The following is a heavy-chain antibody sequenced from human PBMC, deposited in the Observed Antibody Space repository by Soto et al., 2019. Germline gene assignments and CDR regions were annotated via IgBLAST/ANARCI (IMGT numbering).Heavy chain of an antibody. CDR2: IYSGETT. Sequence: GGPLILSCAASGFNVNSDYMNWVRKPPGKGLEWVASIYSGETTYYADSVRGRFTISSDKSKNTLYFQLSSLRIEDTAVYYCTRDGRGLGRLSLFEYWGQGVLVTVSS. CDR1: GFNVNSDY. CDR3: TRDGRGLGRLSLFEY. V-gene: IGHV3-53*01. J-gene: IGHJ4*02. D-gene: IGHD2-21*02.